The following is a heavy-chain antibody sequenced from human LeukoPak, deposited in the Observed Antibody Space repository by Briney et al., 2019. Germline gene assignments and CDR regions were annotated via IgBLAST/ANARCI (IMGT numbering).Heavy chain of an antibody. Sequence: SETLSLTCTVSGGSISSSSYYWGWIRQPPGKGLEWIGSIYYSGSTNYNPSLKSRVTMSVDTSKNQFSLKLSSVTAADTAVYYCAREFTMIVVVKKGFAAGAFDIWGQGTMVTVSS. CDR3: AREFTMIVVVKKGFAAGAFDI. CDR2: IYYSGST. D-gene: IGHD3-22*01. CDR1: GGSISSSSYY. J-gene: IGHJ3*02. V-gene: IGHV4-39*07.